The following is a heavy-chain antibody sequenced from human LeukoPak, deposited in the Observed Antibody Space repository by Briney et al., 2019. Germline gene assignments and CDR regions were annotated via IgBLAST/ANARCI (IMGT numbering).Heavy chain of an antibody. CDR3: ARPQYYYDSSGYYPAYYYMDV. J-gene: IGHJ6*03. CDR2: INHIGST. CDR1: GGSSGGYY. V-gene: IGHV4-34*01. D-gene: IGHD3-22*01. Sequence: SETLSLTCALYGGSSGGYYSSWISQPPGKGLEWIGEINHIGSTNYNPSLKSRVTISVDSSKNQFSLKLSSVTAADTAVYYCARPQYYYDSSGYYPAYYYMDVWGKGTTVTISS.